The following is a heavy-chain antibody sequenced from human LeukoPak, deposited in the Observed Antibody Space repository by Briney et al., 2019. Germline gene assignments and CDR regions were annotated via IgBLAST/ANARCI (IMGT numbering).Heavy chain of an antibody. Sequence: GVSLRLSCAASGFTCSTYVMSWVRQAPGKGLEWLSLILHNGDSTYYADSVKGRFTISRDNSKNTLYVQMNSLRPEDTAVYYCAKDPTNWGNYGYFDYWGQGTLVTVSS. V-gene: IGHV3-23*01. J-gene: IGHJ4*02. D-gene: IGHD3-16*01. CDR1: GFTCSTYV. CDR3: AKDPTNWGNYGYFDY. CDR2: ILHNGDST.